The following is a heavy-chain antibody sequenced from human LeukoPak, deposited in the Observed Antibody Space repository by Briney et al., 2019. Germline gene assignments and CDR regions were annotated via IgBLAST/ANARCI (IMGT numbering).Heavy chain of an antibody. CDR2: ISWDGSNI. CDR3: ARGRGGVTTAGPDY. CDR1: GFTFDDYT. V-gene: IGHV3-43*01. Sequence: GGSLRLSCAASGFTFDDYTMHWVRQPPGKGLEWLSLISWDGSNIYYGDSVRGRFTNSRDNSKNSLSLQMNTLTTEDTALYYCARGRGGVTTAGPDYWGQGTLVTVSS. D-gene: IGHD2-21*02. J-gene: IGHJ4*02.